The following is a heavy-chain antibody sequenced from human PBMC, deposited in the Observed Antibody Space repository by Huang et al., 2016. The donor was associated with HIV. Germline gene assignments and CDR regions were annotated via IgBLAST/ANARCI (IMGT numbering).Heavy chain of an antibody. Sequence: EVQLLESGGGLVQPGGSLRLSCAASGFTFNSYAMSWVRQGPGKGLGWVSASSGRGGNTYYADSVKGRFTISRDNSKNTLFLQMSGLRAEDTAVYYCSRDDFWSGYSDYYGLDVWGQGTTVTVSS. J-gene: IGHJ6*02. CDR3: SRDDFWSGYSDYYGLDV. D-gene: IGHD3-3*01. CDR1: GFTFNSYA. V-gene: IGHV3-23*01. CDR2: SSGRGGNT.